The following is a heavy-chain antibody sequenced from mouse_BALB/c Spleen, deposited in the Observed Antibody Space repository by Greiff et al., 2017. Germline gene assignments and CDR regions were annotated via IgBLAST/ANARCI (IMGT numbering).Heavy chain of an antibody. CDR3: ARSDNYYGSDWFAY. D-gene: IGHD1-1*01. Sequence: QVQLQQPGAELVKPGASVKLSCKASGYTFTSYWMHWVKQRPGQGLEWIGEINPSNGRTNYNEKFKSKATLTVDKSSSTAYMQLSSLTSEDSAVYYCARSDNYYGSDWFAYWGQGTLVTVSA. V-gene: IGHV1S81*02. CDR2: INPSNGRT. J-gene: IGHJ3*01. CDR1: GYTFTSYW.